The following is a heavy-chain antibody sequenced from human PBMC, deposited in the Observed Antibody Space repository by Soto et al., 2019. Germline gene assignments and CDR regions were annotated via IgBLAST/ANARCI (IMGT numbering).Heavy chain of an antibody. Sequence: ASVKVSCKASGGTFSSYAISWVRQAPGQGLEWMGGIIPIFGTANYAQKFQGRVTITADESTSTAYMELSSLRSEDTAVYYCARTRGYSYGSIDENFEYRGQGTLVTVSS. CDR1: GGTFSSYA. D-gene: IGHD5-18*01. CDR2: IIPIFGTA. V-gene: IGHV1-69*13. J-gene: IGHJ4*02. CDR3: ARTRGYSYGSIDENFEY.